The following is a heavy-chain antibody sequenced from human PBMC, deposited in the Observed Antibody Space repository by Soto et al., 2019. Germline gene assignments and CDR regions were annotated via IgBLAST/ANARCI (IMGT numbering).Heavy chain of an antibody. V-gene: IGHV4-30-4*01. CDR3: ARRSYYGSYGLDV. Sequence: SETLSLTCTVSGGSISSGDHYWSWIRQPPGKGLEWIGYMYYSGGTYFNPSLKSRVTISVDTSKNQFSLKLGSVTAADTAVYYCARRSYYGSYGLDVWGQGTTVTVSS. CDR1: GGSISSGDHY. CDR2: MYYSGGT. J-gene: IGHJ6*02. D-gene: IGHD3-10*01.